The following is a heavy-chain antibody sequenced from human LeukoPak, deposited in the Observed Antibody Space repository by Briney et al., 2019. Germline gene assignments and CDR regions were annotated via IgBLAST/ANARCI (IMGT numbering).Heavy chain of an antibody. D-gene: IGHD2-15*01. Sequence: GASVKVSYKASGYTFTGFYMHWVRQAPGQGLEWMGWINPNSGGTNYAQKFQGRVTMTRDTSTSTAYMELSRLRSDDTAVYYCARDFVVVVAATRRARNNWFDPWGQGTLVTVSS. V-gene: IGHV1-2*02. CDR3: ARDFVVVVAATRRARNNWFDP. J-gene: IGHJ5*02. CDR1: GYTFTGFY. CDR2: INPNSGGT.